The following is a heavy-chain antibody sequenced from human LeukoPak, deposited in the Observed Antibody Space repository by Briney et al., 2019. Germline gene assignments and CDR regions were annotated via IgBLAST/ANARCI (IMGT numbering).Heavy chain of an antibody. V-gene: IGHV3-7*01. D-gene: IGHD5-18*01. CDR1: GFTFSSYW. J-gene: IGHJ6*03. CDR2: IKQDGSEK. Sequence: GGSLRLSCAASGFTFSSYWMSWVSQAPGKGLEWVANIKQDGSEKYSVDSVKGRFTISRDNAKNSLYLQMNSLRTEDTAVYYCARDVRGSVTSYFYYYMDVWGKGTTVTVSS. CDR3: ARDVRGSVTSYFYYYMDV.